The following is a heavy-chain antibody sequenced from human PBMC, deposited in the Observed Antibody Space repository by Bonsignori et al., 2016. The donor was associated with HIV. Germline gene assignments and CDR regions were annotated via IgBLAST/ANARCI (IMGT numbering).Heavy chain of an antibody. V-gene: IGHV4-34*01. CDR2: INHSGST. D-gene: IGHD6-19*01. CDR3: ATSGTGLPYYFDY. J-gene: IGHJ4*02. Sequence: WIRQPPGKGLEWIGEINHSGSTNYNPSLKSRVTISVDTSKNQFSLKLSSVTAADTAVYYCATSGTGLPYYFDYWGQGTLVTVSS.